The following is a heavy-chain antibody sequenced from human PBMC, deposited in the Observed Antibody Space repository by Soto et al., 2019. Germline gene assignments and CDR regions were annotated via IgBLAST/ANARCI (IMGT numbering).Heavy chain of an antibody. CDR1: GGSISSSSYY. V-gene: IGHV4-39*01. CDR2: IYYSGST. CDR3: ARQSELIPYYFDY. J-gene: IGHJ4*02. Sequence: PSETLSLTCTVSGGSISSSSYYWGWIRQPPGKGLEWIGSIYYSGSTYYNPSLKSRVTISVDTSKNQFSLKLSSVTAADTAVYYCARQSELIPYYFDYWGQGTLVTVSS. D-gene: IGHD3-10*01.